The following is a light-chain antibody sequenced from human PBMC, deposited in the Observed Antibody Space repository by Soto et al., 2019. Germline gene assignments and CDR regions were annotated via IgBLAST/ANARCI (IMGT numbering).Light chain of an antibody. V-gene: IGKV3-20*01. CDR1: QSVSSNF. CDR2: GAS. J-gene: IGKJ1*01. Sequence: EVVMTQSPATLSVSPGERATLSCRASQSVSSNFLAWYQEKPGQAPRLLIYGASSRATGIPDRFSGSGSGTDFTLTISRLEPEDFAVYFCQQYGYSQWTFGQGTKVDVK. CDR3: QQYGYSQWT.